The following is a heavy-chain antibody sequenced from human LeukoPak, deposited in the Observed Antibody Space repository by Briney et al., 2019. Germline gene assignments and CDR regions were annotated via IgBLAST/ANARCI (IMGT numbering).Heavy chain of an antibody. CDR1: GYSISSGYY. Sequence: KSSETLSLTCTVSGYSISSGYYWGWIRQPPGKGLEWIGSIYHSGSTYYNPSLKSRVTISVDTSKNQFSLKLSSVTAADTAVYYCARSYSGSYYVFDDWGQGTLVTVSS. D-gene: IGHD1-26*01. CDR3: ARSYSGSYYVFDD. V-gene: IGHV4-38-2*02. J-gene: IGHJ4*02. CDR2: IYHSGST.